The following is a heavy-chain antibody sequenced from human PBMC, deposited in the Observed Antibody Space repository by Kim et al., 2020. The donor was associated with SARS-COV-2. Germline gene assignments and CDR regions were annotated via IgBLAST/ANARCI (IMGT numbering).Heavy chain of an antibody. CDR2: IWYDGNKN. Sequence: GGSLRLSCAASGFTFSNYGMHWVRQAPGKGLEWVAVIWYDGNKNYYTDSVKGLSTISRDNSKNTLYLQMNSLRAEDTAVYYCASPLYCSGGSCYLWGQGTLVTVSS. CDR1: GFTFSNYG. D-gene: IGHD2-15*01. J-gene: IGHJ4*02. V-gene: IGHV3-33*01. CDR3: ASPLYCSGGSCYL.